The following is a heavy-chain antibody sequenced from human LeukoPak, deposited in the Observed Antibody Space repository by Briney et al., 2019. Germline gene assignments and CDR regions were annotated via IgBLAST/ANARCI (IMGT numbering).Heavy chain of an antibody. D-gene: IGHD2-2*01. Sequence: GGSLRLSCAASGFTFSSYWMSWVRQAPGKGLEWVANIKQDGSEKYYVDSVKGRFTISRDNAKKSLYLQMNSLRVEDTAVYYCARERGGGSTSPAYYYYGMDVWGQGTTVTVSS. CDR2: IKQDGSEK. J-gene: IGHJ6*02. V-gene: IGHV3-7*01. CDR1: GFTFSSYW. CDR3: ARERGGGSTSPAYYYYGMDV.